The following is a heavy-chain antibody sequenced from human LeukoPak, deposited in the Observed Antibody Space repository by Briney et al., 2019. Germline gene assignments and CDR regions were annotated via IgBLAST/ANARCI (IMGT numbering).Heavy chain of an antibody. CDR3: ARQDRRGPGAFDI. V-gene: IGHV5-51*01. Sequence: GASLKISCKGSGSSFTSYWIGWVRQMPGKGLEWMGIIYPGNSDTRYSPSFQGQVTISADKSISTAYLQWSSLKASDTAMYYCARQDRRGPGAFDIWGQGTMVTVSS. CDR2: IYPGNSDT. J-gene: IGHJ3*02. CDR1: GSSFTSYW.